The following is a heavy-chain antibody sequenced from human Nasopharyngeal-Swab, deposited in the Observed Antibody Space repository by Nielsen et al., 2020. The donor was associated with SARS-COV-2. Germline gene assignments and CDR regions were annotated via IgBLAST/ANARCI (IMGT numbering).Heavy chain of an antibody. CDR3: ARELSSWPFDY. V-gene: IGHV3-33*01. J-gene: IGHJ4*02. D-gene: IGHD6-13*01. CDR1: GFTFSSYG. CDR2: IWYDGSNK. Sequence: LSLTCAASGFTFSSYGMHWVRQAPGKGLEWVAVIWYDGSNKYYADSVKGRFTISRDNSKNTLYLQMNSLRAEDTAVYYCARELSSWPFDYWGQGTLVTVSS.